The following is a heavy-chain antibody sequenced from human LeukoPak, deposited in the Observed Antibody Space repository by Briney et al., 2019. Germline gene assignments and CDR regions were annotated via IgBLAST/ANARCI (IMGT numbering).Heavy chain of an antibody. CDR1: GGSITSHY. J-gene: IGHJ4*02. D-gene: IGHD6-19*01. CDR2: IYYTGSS. CDR3: AKVRIAVAGTGHFGY. V-gene: IGHV4-59*11. Sequence: PSETLSLTCTVSGGSITSHYWSWIRQSPGRGLEWIGYIYYTGSSSYNPSLKSRVTMSVDTSNKQFSLKLSSVTAADTAVYYCAKVRIAVAGTGHFGYWGQGTLVTVSS.